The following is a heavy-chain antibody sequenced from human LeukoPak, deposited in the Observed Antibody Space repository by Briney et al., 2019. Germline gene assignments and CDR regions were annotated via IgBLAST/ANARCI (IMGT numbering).Heavy chain of an antibody. D-gene: IGHD3-3*01. V-gene: IGHV4-59*08. CDR3: ARREINVLRFLESYYFDY. J-gene: IGHJ4*02. CDR2: IYSSGGT. Sequence: SETLSLTCNVSGGSMSSYYWSWIRQSPGKGLEWIGNIYSSGGTNYNPSLKSRVTISIDTSTNQFSLKLSSVTAADTAVYYCARREINVLRFLESYYFDYWGQGTLVTVSS. CDR1: GGSMSSYY.